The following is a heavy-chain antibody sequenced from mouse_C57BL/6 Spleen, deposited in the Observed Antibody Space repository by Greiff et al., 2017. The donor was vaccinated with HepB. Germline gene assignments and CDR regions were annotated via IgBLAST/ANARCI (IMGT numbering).Heavy chain of an antibody. CDR3: ARSGDGGLCCYFAV. J-gene: IGHJ1*03. V-gene: IGHV1-55*01. Sequence: QVQLQQPGAELVKPGASVKMSCKASGYTFTSYWITWVKQRPGQGLEWIGEIYPGSGSTNYNEKFKSKATMTVDTSSSTAYMQVSSLTSEDPAVYYCARSGDGGLCCYFAVWGTGTTVTVSS. CDR1: GYTFTSYW. D-gene: IGHD2-3*01. CDR2: IYPGSGST.